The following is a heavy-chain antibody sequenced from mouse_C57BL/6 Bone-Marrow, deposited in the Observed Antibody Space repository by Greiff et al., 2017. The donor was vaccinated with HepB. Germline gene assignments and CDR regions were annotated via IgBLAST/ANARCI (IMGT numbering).Heavy chain of an antibody. J-gene: IGHJ4*01. CDR2: IWRGGST. Sequence: QVQLKESGPGLVQPSQSLSITCTVSGFSLTSYGVHWVRQSPGKGLEWLGVIWRGGSTDYNAAFMSRLSITKDNSKSQVFFKMNSLQADDTAIYYCAKPHYYSNYEDAMDYWGQGTSVTVSS. CDR3: AKPHYYSNYEDAMDY. D-gene: IGHD2-5*01. CDR1: GFSLTSYG. V-gene: IGHV2-5*01.